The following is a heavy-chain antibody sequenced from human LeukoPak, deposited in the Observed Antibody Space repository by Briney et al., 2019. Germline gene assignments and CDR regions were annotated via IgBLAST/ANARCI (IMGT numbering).Heavy chain of an antibody. CDR1: GFTFSSYS. CDR2: ISSSSSYI. CDR3: ARDRAHSGDFDY. Sequence: GGSLRLSCAASGFTFSSYSMNWVRQAPGKGLEWVSSISSSSSYIYYADSAKGRFTISRDNAKNSLYLQMNSLRAEDTAVYYCARDRAHSGDFDYWGQGTLVTVSS. D-gene: IGHD6-25*01. J-gene: IGHJ4*02. V-gene: IGHV3-21*01.